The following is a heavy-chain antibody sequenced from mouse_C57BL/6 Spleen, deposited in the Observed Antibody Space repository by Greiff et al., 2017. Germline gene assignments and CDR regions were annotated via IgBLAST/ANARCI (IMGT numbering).Heavy chain of an antibody. J-gene: IGHJ2*01. V-gene: IGHV1-39*01. CDR1: GYSFTDYN. Sequence: SGPELVKPGASVKISCKASGYSFTDYNMNWVKQSTGKSLEWIGVINPNYGTSSYTQKFKGKATLTVDKSSSKAYMQLNSLTSEDSAVYYCASEGYYGSSYDFDYWGQGTTRTVSS. CDR2: INPNYGTS. D-gene: IGHD1-1*01. CDR3: ASEGYYGSSYDFDY.